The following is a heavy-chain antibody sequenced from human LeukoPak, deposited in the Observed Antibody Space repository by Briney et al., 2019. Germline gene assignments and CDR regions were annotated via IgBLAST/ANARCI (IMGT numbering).Heavy chain of an antibody. CDR2: IYYSGSP. J-gene: IGHJ5*01. Sequence: PSETLSLTCTVSGGSISSYYWSWIRQPPGKGLEWIGYIYYSGSPNYNPSLKSRVTISVDTSKNQFSLKLSSVTAADTAVYYCARVARNWNDVGGWFDPWGQGTLVTVSS. CDR1: GGSISSYY. V-gene: IGHV4-59*01. CDR3: ARVARNWNDVGGWFDP. D-gene: IGHD1-1*01.